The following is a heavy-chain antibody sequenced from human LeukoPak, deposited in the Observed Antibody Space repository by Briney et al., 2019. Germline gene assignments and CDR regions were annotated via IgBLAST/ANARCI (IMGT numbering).Heavy chain of an antibody. V-gene: IGHV3-23*01. CDR3: AKQRSEVVVAATNY. J-gene: IGHJ4*02. CDR2: ISGSGGST. D-gene: IGHD2-15*01. Sequence: GGSLRLSCAASGFTFSSYAMSWVRQAPGKGLEWVSAISGSGGSTYYADSVKGRFTISRDNSQNTLYLQMNSLRAEDTAVYYCAKQRSEVVVAATNYWGQGTLVTVSS. CDR1: GFTFSSYA.